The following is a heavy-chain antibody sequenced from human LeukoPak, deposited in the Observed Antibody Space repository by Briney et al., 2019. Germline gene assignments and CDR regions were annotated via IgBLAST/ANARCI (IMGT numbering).Heavy chain of an antibody. Sequence: ASVNVSCKSSGYTFTGYYVHWVRHAPGPGLEWMGWINPNSGGTNYAQKFQSRVTITRDTTISTAYMEQSRLRSDDTTGYYCAREIVATIHSYYYYGMDVWGQGTTVTVSS. V-gene: IGHV1-2*02. D-gene: IGHD5-12*01. CDR3: AREIVATIHSYYYYGMDV. CDR2: INPNSGGT. J-gene: IGHJ6*02. CDR1: GYTFTGYY.